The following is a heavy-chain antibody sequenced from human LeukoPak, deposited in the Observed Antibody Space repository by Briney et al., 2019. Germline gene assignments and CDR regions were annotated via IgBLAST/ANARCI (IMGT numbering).Heavy chain of an antibody. CDR2: MNEDGSEI. CDR3: ARGFSYLDY. J-gene: IGHJ4*02. Sequence: GGSLRLSCAASGFTFSAYCMSWVRQAPGKGLEWVASMNEDGSEIYHVDSVKGRFIISRDNAKDSLFLQLNTLRAEDTAVYFCARGFSYLDYWGQGTLVTVSS. V-gene: IGHV3-7*04. D-gene: IGHD3-3*01. CDR1: GFTFSAYC.